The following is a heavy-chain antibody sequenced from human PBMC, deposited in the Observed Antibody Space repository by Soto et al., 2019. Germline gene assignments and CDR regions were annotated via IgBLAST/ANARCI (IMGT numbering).Heavy chain of an antibody. J-gene: IGHJ5*02. V-gene: IGHV4-59*01. Sequence: QVQLQESGPGLVKPSETLSLTCTASGGSITNYLWSWIRQSPGKGLEWIGYIYYSGTTNYNPSLMSRVTISVDTSKNHFSLKLTSVTAADTAVYYCARVYGSGSLTNWFDPWGRGTLVTVSS. CDR2: IYYSGTT. CDR1: GGSITNYL. D-gene: IGHD3-10*01. CDR3: ARVYGSGSLTNWFDP.